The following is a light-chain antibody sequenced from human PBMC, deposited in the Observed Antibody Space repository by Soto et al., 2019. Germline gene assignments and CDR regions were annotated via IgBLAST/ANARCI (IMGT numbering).Light chain of an antibody. V-gene: IGKV3-20*01. CDR3: QQYGSSLFT. CDR2: GAS. Sequence: EIVLTQSPGTLSLSPGERATLSCRASQSVSSNYLAWYQQKPGQAPRVLIYGASSRATGIPDRCSGGGSGTDFTLTSSRLEPEDFAVYYCQQYGSSLFTFGPGTKVDIK. J-gene: IGKJ3*01. CDR1: QSVSSNY.